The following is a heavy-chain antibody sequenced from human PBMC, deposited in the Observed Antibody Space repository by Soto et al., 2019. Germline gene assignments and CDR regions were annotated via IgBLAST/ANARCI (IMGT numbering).Heavy chain of an antibody. Sequence: EASVKVSCKASGYTFTSYDINWVRQATGQGLEWMGWMNPNSGNTGYAQKFQGRVTMTRNTSASTAYMELSSLRSEDTAVYYCARDNYDFWSGPLDYYYMDVWGQGTLVTVSS. CDR1: GYTFTSYD. CDR3: ARDNYDFWSGPLDYYYMDV. D-gene: IGHD3-3*01. J-gene: IGHJ6*03. V-gene: IGHV1-8*01. CDR2: MNPNSGNT.